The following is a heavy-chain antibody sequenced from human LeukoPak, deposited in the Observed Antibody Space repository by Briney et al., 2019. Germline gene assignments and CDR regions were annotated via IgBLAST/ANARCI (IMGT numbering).Heavy chain of an antibody. CDR1: GGSISSSSYY. V-gene: IGHV4-39*01. CDR3: ATWRLCYASSRYFFDY. CDR2: IYYSGST. Sequence: PSETLSLTCILSGGSISSSSYYWGWIRQPPGKGLEWIGSIYYSGSTYYNPSLKSRVTISVDTSKNQFSLKLRSVTAADRGVCYCATWRLCYASSRYFFDYWRQGTLVTVSS. J-gene: IGHJ4*02. D-gene: IGHD3-22*01.